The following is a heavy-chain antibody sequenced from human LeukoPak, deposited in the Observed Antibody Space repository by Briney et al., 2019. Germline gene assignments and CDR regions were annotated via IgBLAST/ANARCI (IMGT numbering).Heavy chain of an antibody. J-gene: IGHJ5*02. V-gene: IGHV3-23*01. CDR3: TRAESWRFLEWSAPPGWFDP. Sequence: PGGSLRLSCAASGFTFSSYAMSWVRQAPGKGLEWVSAISGSGGSTYYADSVKGRFTISRDNSKNTLYLQMNSLKTEDTAVYYCTRAESWRFLEWSAPPGWFDPWGQGTLVTVSS. CDR2: ISGSGGST. D-gene: IGHD3-3*01. CDR1: GFTFSSYA.